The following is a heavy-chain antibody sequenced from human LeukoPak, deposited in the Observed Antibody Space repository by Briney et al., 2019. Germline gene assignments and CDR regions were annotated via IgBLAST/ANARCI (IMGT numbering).Heavy chain of an antibody. D-gene: IGHD3-10*01. CDR2: IIPIFGTA. J-gene: IGHJ3*02. CDR3: ARALGLVRGVIITLPYHDAFDI. CDR1: GDTFSTYA. V-gene: IGHV1-69*05. Sequence: GASVKVSCKASGDTFSTYAISWVRQAPGQGLEWMGGIIPIFGTANYAQKLQGRVTMTTDTSTSTAYMELRSLRSDDTAVYYCARALGLVRGVIITLPYHDAFDIWGQGTMVTVSS.